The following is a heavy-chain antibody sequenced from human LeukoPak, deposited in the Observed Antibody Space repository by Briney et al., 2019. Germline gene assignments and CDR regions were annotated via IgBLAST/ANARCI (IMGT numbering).Heavy chain of an antibody. CDR3: AKVAYYYDSSGSDY. J-gene: IGHJ4*02. V-gene: IGHV3-23*01. CDR2: ISGSGGST. Sequence: GGSLRLSCAASGFTFSSYAMSWVRQAPGKGLEWVSAISGSGGSTYYADSVKGRFTISRDNSKNTLYLQRNSLRAEDTAVYYCAKVAYYYDSSGSDYWGQGTLVTVSS. CDR1: GFTFSSYA. D-gene: IGHD3-22*01.